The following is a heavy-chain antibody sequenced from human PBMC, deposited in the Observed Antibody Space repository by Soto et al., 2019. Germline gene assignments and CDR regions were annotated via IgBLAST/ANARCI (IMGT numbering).Heavy chain of an antibody. V-gene: IGHV1-46*01. J-gene: IGHJ4*02. CDR2: VNPSGGHT. CDR3: SRGGHVVVVTAALDY. D-gene: IGHD2-21*02. Sequence: QVQLMQSGAEVKKPGASVKVSCKASGDPFTDYYIHWVRQAPGQGLEWMGTVNPSGGHTTYAQHFLGRVTMARDTSTGTLYMELTSLTSADTARYYCSRGGHVVVVTAALDYWGPGTLVTVSS. CDR1: GDPFTDYY.